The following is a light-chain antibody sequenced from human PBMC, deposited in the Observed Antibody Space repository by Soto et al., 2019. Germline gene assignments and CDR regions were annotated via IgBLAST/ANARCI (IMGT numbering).Light chain of an antibody. V-gene: IGKV3-11*01. CDR2: EAS. CDR3: QQRSKWPPFN. Sequence: EIVLTQSPATLSLSPGERATLSCRASQSISNYLGWYQQKPGQAPRLLIYEASNRAAGIPARFSGSGSGTDFTLTISSLEPEDFAVYYCQQRSKWPPFNFGPGTKVDLK. J-gene: IGKJ3*01. CDR1: QSISNY.